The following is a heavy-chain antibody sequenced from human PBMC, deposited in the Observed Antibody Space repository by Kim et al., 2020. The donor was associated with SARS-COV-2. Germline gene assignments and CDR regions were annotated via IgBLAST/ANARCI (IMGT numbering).Heavy chain of an antibody. D-gene: IGHD3-22*01. CDR3: AREGYYDSSGYFRNWFDP. J-gene: IGHJ5*02. CDR1: GGSISSYY. Sequence: SETLSLTCTVSGGSISSYYWSWIRQPPGKGLEWIGYIYYSGSTNYNPSLKSRVTISVDTSKNQFSLKLSSVTAADTAVYYCAREGYYDSSGYFRNWFDPWGQGTLVTVSS. V-gene: IGHV4-59*13. CDR2: IYYSGST.